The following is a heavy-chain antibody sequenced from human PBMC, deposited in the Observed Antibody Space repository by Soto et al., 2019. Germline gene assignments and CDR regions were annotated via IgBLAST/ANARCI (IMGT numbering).Heavy chain of an antibody. CDR1: GDSVSSNSAG. CDR2: TYYRSKWYY. J-gene: IGHJ4*01. Sequence: QTLSLTCFITGDSVSSNSAGWSWVMHSPSRGLEWLGRTYYRSKWYYEYAVSVRGRITINPDTSKNQYSLQLNSVTPEDTAVYFCARGEQYSGRIFDYWGQGTLVTVSS. D-gene: IGHD1-26*01. CDR3: ARGEQYSGRIFDY. V-gene: IGHV6-1*01.